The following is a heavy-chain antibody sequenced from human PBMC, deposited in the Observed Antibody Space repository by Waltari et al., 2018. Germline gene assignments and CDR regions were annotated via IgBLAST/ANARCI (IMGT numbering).Heavy chain of an antibody. J-gene: IGHJ4*02. CDR2: LSGVGGRT. Sequence: EVQLLESGGGWVQPGGSLRLSCAASGFTFSSYAMSWVRQAPGKGLAWVVALSGVGGRTYYADSVKGRFTISRDNSKNTLYLQMNSLRAEDTAVYYCAKSGEWELPSLFDYWGQGTLVTVSS. CDR1: GFTFSSYA. CDR3: AKSGEWELPSLFDY. D-gene: IGHD1-26*01. V-gene: IGHV3-23*01.